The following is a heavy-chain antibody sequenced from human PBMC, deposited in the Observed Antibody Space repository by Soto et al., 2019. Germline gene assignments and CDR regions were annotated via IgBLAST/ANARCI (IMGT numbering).Heavy chain of an antibody. J-gene: IGHJ4*02. Sequence: QVQLVQSGAEVKKPGSSVKVSCKASGDTLSTHSISLVRKAPGQGLEWMGGTTPMIGTTDDAEKFQGRVTITADESTTKSYMELSSLRPDDTDFYSCAAGARSDTGDHWGQGTLVTVSS. CDR3: AAGARSDTGDH. CDR2: TTPMIGTT. CDR1: GDTLSTHS. D-gene: IGHD6-19*01. V-gene: IGHV1-69*01.